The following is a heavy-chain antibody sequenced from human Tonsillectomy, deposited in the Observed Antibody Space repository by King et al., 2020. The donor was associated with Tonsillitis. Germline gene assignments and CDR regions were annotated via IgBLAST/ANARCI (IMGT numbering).Heavy chain of an antibody. CDR1: GFTFSSYE. CDR3: ARGSRTVAAAGWGVGY. CDR2: ISSSGSTI. J-gene: IGHJ4*02. D-gene: IGHD6-13*01. Sequence: QLVQSGGGLVQPGGSLRLSCAASGFTFSSYEMNWVRQAPGKGLEWVSYISSSGSTIYYADSVKGRFTISRDNAKNSLYLQMNSPRAEDTAVYYCARGSRTVAAAGWGVGYWGQGTLVTVSS. V-gene: IGHV3-48*03.